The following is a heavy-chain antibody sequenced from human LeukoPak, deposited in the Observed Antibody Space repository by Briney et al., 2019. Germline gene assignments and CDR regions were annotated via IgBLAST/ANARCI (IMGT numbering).Heavy chain of an antibody. Sequence: ASVKVSCKVSGYTLTELSMHWVRQAPGKGLEWMGGFDPEDGETIYAQKFQGRVTMTTDTSTSTAYMELRSLRSDDTAVDYCARDRGKYDSSDDYYYAYYFDYWGQGTLVTVSS. CDR3: ARDRGKYDSSDDYYYAYYFDY. CDR1: GYTLTELS. J-gene: IGHJ4*02. CDR2: FDPEDGET. D-gene: IGHD3-22*01. V-gene: IGHV1-24*01.